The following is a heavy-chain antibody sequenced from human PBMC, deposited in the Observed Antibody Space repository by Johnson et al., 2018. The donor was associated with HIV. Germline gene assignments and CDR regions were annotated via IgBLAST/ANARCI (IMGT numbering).Heavy chain of an antibody. J-gene: IGHJ3*02. CDR1: GFTFDDYA. Sequence: VQLVESGGGLVQPGRSLRLSCVASGFTFDDYAMHWVRQAPGKGLQWVSGISWDSGRIGYTDSVKDRFTISRDNAKNSLYLQMNSLRAEDTALYYCARDPTIAWDLKGDAFDIWGQGTMVTVSS. CDR2: ISWDSGRI. D-gene: IGHD1-26*01. CDR3: ARDPTIAWDLKGDAFDI. V-gene: IGHV3-9*01.